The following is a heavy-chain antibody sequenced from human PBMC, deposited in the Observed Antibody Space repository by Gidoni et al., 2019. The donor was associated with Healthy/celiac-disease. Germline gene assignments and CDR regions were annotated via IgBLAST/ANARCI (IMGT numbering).Heavy chain of an antibody. CDR2: INHSGST. V-gene: IGHV4-34*01. CDR3: ARAGDSSGYYYDY. CDR1: GGSFSGYY. J-gene: IGHJ4*02. Sequence: QVQLQQWGAGLLKPSETLSLTCAVYGGSFSGYYWSWIRQPPGKGLEWIGEINHSGSTNYNPSLKSRVTISVDTSKNQFSLKLSSVTAADTAVYYCARAGDSSGYYYDYWGQGTLVTVSS. D-gene: IGHD3-22*01.